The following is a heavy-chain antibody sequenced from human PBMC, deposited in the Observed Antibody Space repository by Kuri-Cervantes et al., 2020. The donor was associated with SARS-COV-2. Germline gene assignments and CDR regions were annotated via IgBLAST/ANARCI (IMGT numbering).Heavy chain of an antibody. D-gene: IGHD2-15*01. J-gene: IGHJ4*02. V-gene: IGHV3-21*05. CDR2: ISSSSSYI. CDR3: ARELGYCSGGSCYDFFDY. Sequence: ETLSLTCAASGFTFSSYSMNWVRQAPGKGLEWVSYISSSSSYIYYADSVKGRFTISRDNAKNSLYLQMNSLRAEDTAVYYCARELGYCSGGSCYDFFDYWGQGTLVTVSS. CDR1: GFTFSSYS.